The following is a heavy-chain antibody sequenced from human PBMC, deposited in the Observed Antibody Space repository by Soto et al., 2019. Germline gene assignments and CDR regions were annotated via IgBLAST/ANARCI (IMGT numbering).Heavy chain of an antibody. CDR3: AREGSDYGGAFDY. CDR2: ISSSGSTI. J-gene: IGHJ4*02. Sequence: GGSLRLSCAASGFTFSSYEMNWVRQAPGKGLEWVSYISSSGSTIYYADSVKGRFTISRDNAKNSLYLQMNSLRAEDTAVYYCAREGSDYGGAFDYWGQGTLVTVSS. CDR1: GFTFSSYE. V-gene: IGHV3-48*03. D-gene: IGHD4-17*01.